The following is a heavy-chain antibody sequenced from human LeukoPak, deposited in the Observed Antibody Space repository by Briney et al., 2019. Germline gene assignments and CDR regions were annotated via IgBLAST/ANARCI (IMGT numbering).Heavy chain of an antibody. CDR2: IKNKTNGGTT. CDR1: GFTLSNAY. D-gene: IGHD2-8*01. CDR3: TTDGVYTMSAPFHFDY. J-gene: IGHJ4*02. Sequence: GGSLRLSCAASGFTLSNAYMSWVRQAPGKGLEWVGRIKNKTNGGTTDYAAPVKGRFTISRDDSKNTLYLQMNSLKTEDTAVYYCTTDGVYTMSAPFHFDYWGQGTLVTVSS. V-gene: IGHV3-15*01.